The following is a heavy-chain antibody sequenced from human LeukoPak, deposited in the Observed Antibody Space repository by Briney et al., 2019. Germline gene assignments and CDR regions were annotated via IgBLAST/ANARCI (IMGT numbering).Heavy chain of an antibody. J-gene: IGHJ5*02. D-gene: IGHD4-17*01. Sequence: GGSLRLSCAASGFTFSSYSMNWVRQAPGKGREWVSSISSSSSYIYYVDSVKGRFTISRDNAKNSLYLQMNSLRAEDTAVYYCARDGGDDYGDYGGWFDPWGQGTLVTVSS. CDR3: ARDGGDDYGDYGGWFDP. CDR2: ISSSSSYI. CDR1: GFTFSSYS. V-gene: IGHV3-21*01.